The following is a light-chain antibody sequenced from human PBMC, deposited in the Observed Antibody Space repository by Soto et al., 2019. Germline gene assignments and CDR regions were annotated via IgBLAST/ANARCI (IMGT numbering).Light chain of an antibody. CDR1: QSVSSSY. CDR3: QQYSRAPLT. V-gene: IGKV3-20*01. CDR2: GAS. J-gene: IGKJ1*01. Sequence: EILLTQSPGTLSLSPGERSTLSCRASQSVSSSYLAWYQQKPGQAPRLLIYGASSRATGIPDRFSGSGSGTDFTLTISRLEPEDFAVYYCQQYSRAPLTFGQGTKVDIK.